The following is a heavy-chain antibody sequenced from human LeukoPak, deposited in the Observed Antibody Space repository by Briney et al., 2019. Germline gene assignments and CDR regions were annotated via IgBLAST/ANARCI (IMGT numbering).Heavy chain of an antibody. CDR2: IYTGGST. J-gene: IGHJ4*02. CDR3: ARESHDSSGYYYFDY. Sequence: GRSLRLSCAASGFTVSSNYMSGVSQAPGKGLGCGSVIYTGGSTYYADSVKGRFTISRDNSKNTLYLQMNSLRAEDTAVYYCARESHDSSGYYYFDYWGQGTLVTVSS. CDR1: GFTVSSNY. D-gene: IGHD3-22*01. V-gene: IGHV3-53*01.